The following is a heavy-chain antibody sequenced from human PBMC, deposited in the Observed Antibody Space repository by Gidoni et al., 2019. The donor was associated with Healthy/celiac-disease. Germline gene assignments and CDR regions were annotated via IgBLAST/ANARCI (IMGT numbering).Heavy chain of an antibody. Sequence: EVQLLESGGGLVQPGGSLRLSCAASGFTFSSYAMSWVRQAPGKGLEWVAAISGSGGSTYYADSVKGRFTSSRDNSKNTLYLQMNSLRAEDTAVYYCAKATDIVVVPSLYWGQGTLVTVSS. CDR2: ISGSGGST. V-gene: IGHV3-23*01. D-gene: IGHD2-2*01. CDR3: AKATDIVVVPSLY. J-gene: IGHJ4*02. CDR1: GFTFSSYA.